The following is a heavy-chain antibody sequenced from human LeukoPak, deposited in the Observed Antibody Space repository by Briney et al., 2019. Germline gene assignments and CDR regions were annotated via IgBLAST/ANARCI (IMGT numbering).Heavy chain of an antibody. CDR1: GGSISSGGYY. V-gene: IGHV4-31*03. Sequence: SQTLSLTCTVSGGSISSGGYYWSWIRQHPGKGLEWIGYIYYSGSTYYNPSLKSRVTISVDTSKNQFSLKLSSVTAADTAVYYCARESNDYGDYVFDYXGXGTLVTVSS. J-gene: IGHJ4*02. CDR2: IYYSGST. CDR3: ARESNDYGDYVFDY. D-gene: IGHD4-17*01.